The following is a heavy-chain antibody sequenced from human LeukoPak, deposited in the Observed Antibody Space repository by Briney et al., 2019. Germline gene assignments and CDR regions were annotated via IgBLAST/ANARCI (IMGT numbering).Heavy chain of an antibody. Sequence: GASVKVSCKASGYTSTGYYMHWVRQAPGQGLEWMGWINPNSGGTNYAQKFQGRVTMTRDTSISTAYMELSRLRSDDTAVYYCARDPTSITHYYYYMDVWGKGTTVTISS. CDR3: ARDPTSITHYYYYMDV. D-gene: IGHD3-10*01. CDR1: GYTSTGYY. V-gene: IGHV1-2*02. J-gene: IGHJ6*03. CDR2: INPNSGGT.